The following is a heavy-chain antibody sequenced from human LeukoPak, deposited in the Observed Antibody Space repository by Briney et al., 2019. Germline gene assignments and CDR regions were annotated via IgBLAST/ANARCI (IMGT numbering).Heavy chain of an antibody. CDR2: IYPGDSDT. CDR3: ARHYCSGGSCYYGYDY. Sequence: GESLKISCKGSGYSFTSYWIGWVRQMPGKGLEWMGIIYPGDSDTRYSPSFHGQVTISADKSISTAYLQWSSLRASDTAMYYCARHYCSGGSCYYGYDYWGQGTLVTVSS. J-gene: IGHJ4*02. CDR1: GYSFTSYW. D-gene: IGHD2-15*01. V-gene: IGHV5-51*01.